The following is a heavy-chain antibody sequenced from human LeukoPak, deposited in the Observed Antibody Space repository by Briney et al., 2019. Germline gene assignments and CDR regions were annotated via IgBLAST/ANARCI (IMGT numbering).Heavy chain of an antibody. CDR3: ARDRPDFWSRNPPSFDY. CDR2: ISSNGSTI. Sequence: GGSLRLSCAASGFTFSDYYMSWIRQAPGKGLEWVSYISSNGSTIYYADSVKGRFTISRDNAKNSLYLQMNSLRAEDTAVYYCARDRPDFWSRNPPSFDYWGQGTLVTVSS. CDR1: GFTFSDYY. V-gene: IGHV3-11*04. D-gene: IGHD3-3*01. J-gene: IGHJ4*02.